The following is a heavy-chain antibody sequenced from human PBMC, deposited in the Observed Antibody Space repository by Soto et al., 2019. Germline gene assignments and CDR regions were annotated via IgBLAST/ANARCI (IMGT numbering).Heavy chain of an antibody. CDR1: GDSVSSNSAA. V-gene: IGHV6-1*01. CDR3: AGTTSLHWYYMDV. CDR2: TYYRSRWYN. J-gene: IGHJ6*03. Sequence: PSQTLSLTCAISGDSVSSNSAAWNWIRQSPSRGLEWLGRTYYRSRWYNDYAVSVKSRITVNPDTSKNQFSLHLNSVTPEDMAVYYCAGTTSLHWYYMDVWDKGTTVTVSS. D-gene: IGHD1-7*01.